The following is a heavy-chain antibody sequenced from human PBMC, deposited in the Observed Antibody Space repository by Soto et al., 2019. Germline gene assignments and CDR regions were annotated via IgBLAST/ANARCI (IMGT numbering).Heavy chain of an antibody. CDR2: ISSSSTYV. CDR1: GFTFSRFS. J-gene: IGHJ6*03. V-gene: IGHV3-21*01. CDR3: ARDLYVDYCMDA. Sequence: EVQLVESGGGLVTPGGSLRLSCAASGFTFSRFSMNWVRQAPGKGLEWVSSISSSSTYVYYADSVKGRFTISRDSAQNSLFLQMNSPRAEDTAVYYCARDLYVDYCMDAWGKGTTVTVPS. D-gene: IGHD2-2*02.